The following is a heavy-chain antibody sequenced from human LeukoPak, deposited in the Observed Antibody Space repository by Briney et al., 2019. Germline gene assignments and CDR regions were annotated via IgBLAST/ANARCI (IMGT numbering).Heavy chain of an antibody. V-gene: IGHV1-69*06. J-gene: IGHJ4*02. CDR1: GGTFSSYA. CDR2: IIPIFGTA. Sequence: SVKVSCKASGGTFSSYAISWVRQAPGQGLEWMGGIIPIFGTANYAQKFQGRVTITADKSTSTAYMELSSLRSEDTAVYYCARDPDNRNYYDSSGYYLWGQGTLVTVSS. CDR3: ARDPDNRNYYDSSGYYL. D-gene: IGHD3-22*01.